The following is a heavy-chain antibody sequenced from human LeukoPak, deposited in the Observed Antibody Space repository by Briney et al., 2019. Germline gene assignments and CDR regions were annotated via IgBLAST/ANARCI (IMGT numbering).Heavy chain of an antibody. CDR1: GGSFSGYY. CDR3: ARVAGYGGNYYFDY. CDR2: INHSGST. V-gene: IGHV4-34*01. J-gene: IGHJ4*02. Sequence: SETLSLTCAVYGGSFSGYYWSWIRQPPGKGLEWIGEINHSGSTNYNPSLKSRVTISVDTSKNQFSLKLSSVTAADTAVYYCARVAGYGGNYYFDYWGQGTLVTVSS. D-gene: IGHD4-23*01.